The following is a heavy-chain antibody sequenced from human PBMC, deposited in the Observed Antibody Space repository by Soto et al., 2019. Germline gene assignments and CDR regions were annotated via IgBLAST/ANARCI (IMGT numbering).Heavy chain of an antibody. V-gene: IGHV4-31*03. CDR2: IFYNGST. J-gene: IGHJ2*01. CDR1: GDPINSGGYF. Sequence: QVQLQESGPGLVKPSQTLSLTCSVSGDPINSGGYFWSWIRQLPGKGLEWIGNIFYNGSTYYNPSLKSRVTISLDTSKSQFSLNLSSVTAADTAVYFCARDRYFDLWGRSTLVTVSS. CDR3: ARDRYFDL.